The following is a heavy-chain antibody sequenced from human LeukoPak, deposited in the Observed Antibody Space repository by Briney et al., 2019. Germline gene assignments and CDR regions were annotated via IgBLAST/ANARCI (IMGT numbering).Heavy chain of an antibody. CDR1: GASISSSSYY. Sequence: SETLSLTCSVSGASISSSSYYWGWIRRPPGKGLEWIGTIYYSGSTYYNTSLKSRVTISVDTSKNQFSLKLSSVTAADTAVYYCARLETTGAGAAVAASFFFDYWGQGTLVTVSS. D-gene: IGHD6-19*01. V-gene: IGHV4-39*01. CDR2: IYYSGST. CDR3: ARLETTGAGAAVAASFFFDY. J-gene: IGHJ4*02.